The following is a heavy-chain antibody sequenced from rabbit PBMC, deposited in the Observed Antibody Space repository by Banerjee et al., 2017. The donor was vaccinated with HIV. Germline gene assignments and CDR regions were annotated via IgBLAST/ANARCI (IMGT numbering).Heavy chain of an antibody. V-gene: IGHV1S45*01. CDR2: IYTRTGTT. Sequence: QEQLEESGGDLVMPEGSLTLTCKASGFSFSSAYDMCWVRQAPGKGLELIACIYTRTGTTYYANWAKGRFTISKTSSMVTLQMTSLTAADTATYFCARRGSDWADDLWGPGTLVTVS. CDR3: ARRGSDWADDL. CDR1: GFSFSSAYD. J-gene: IGHJ4*01. D-gene: IGHD4-1*01.